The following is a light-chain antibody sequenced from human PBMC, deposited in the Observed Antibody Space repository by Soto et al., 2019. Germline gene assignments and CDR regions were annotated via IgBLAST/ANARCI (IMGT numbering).Light chain of an antibody. V-gene: IGKV1-5*03. CDR3: QQLKSYPLT. CDR1: QTISSW. Sequence: DIQMTQSPSTLSGSVGDRVTITCRASQTISSWLAWYQQKPGKAPKLLIYKASTLKSGVPSRFSGSGSGTEFALTISSLQPEDSATYYCQQLKSYPLTFGGGTRLEIK. J-gene: IGKJ5*01. CDR2: KAS.